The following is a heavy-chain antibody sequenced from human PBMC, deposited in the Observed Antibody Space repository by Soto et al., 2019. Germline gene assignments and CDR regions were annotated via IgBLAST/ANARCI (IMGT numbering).Heavy chain of an antibody. J-gene: IGHJ4*02. CDR2: ISARNGNT. Sequence: QIHLVQSGAEVKKPGASVKVSCKGSGYSFTTYGIPWVRQAPGQGLEWMAWISARNGNTNYAQKLQGRVTVTRDTSTITAHMALSRVRSDGTAVYYYARGRYRDYWGQGAMVTVSS. D-gene: IGHD1-1*01. V-gene: IGHV1-18*01. CDR1: GYSFTTYG. CDR3: ARGRYRDY.